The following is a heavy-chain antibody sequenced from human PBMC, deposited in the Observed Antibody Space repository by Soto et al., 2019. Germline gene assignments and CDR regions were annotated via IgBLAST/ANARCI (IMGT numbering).Heavy chain of an antibody. D-gene: IGHD3-10*01. Sequence: GGSLRLSCAASGFTFSSYSMNWVRQAPGKGLEWVSSISSSSSYIYYADSVKGRFTISRDNAKNSLYLQMNSLRAEDTAVYYCARDLYRFGEGVDYWGQGTLVTVSS. J-gene: IGHJ4*02. CDR1: GFTFSSYS. CDR3: ARDLYRFGEGVDY. CDR2: ISSSSSYI. V-gene: IGHV3-21*01.